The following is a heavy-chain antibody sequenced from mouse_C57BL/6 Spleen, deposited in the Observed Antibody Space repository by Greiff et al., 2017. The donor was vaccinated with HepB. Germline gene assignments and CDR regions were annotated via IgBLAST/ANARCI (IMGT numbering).Heavy chain of an antibody. CDR3: ARSLANWDWFAY. J-gene: IGHJ3*01. D-gene: IGHD4-1*01. CDR2: INPNNGGT. CDR1: GYTFTDYN. Sequence: VQLRQSGPEPVKPGASAKIPCKASGYTFTDYNMDWVKQRHGKRLEWIGDINPNNGGTIYNQQFKGKATLTVDKSSSTAYMKLRSLASEDTAVYYSARSLANWDWFAYWGQGTLVTVSA. V-gene: IGHV1-18*01.